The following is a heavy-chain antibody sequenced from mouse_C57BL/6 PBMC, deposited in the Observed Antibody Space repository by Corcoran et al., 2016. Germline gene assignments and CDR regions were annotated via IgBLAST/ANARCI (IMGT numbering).Heavy chain of an antibody. CDR3: AREEWDGYYFDY. D-gene: IGHD2-3*01. V-gene: IGHV1-19*01. J-gene: IGHJ2*01. CDR2: INPYNGGT. Sequence: EVQLQQSGPVLVKPGASVKMSCKASGYTFTDYYMNWVKQSHGKSLEWIGVINPYNGGTSYNQKFKGKATLTVDKSSSTAYMELNSPTSEDSAVYYCAREEWDGYYFDYWGQGTTLTVSS. CDR1: GYTFTDYY.